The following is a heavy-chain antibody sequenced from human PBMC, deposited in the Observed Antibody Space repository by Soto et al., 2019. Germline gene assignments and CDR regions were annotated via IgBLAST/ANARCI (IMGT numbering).Heavy chain of an antibody. V-gene: IGHV3-7*01. CDR3: ARHSNTRITIFGVVNGDYYYMDV. CDR1: GFTFSSYW. J-gene: IGHJ6*03. CDR2: IKQDGSEK. Sequence: EVQLVESGGGLVQPGGSLRLSCAASGFTFSSYWMSWVRQAPGKGLERVANIKQDGSEKYYVDSVKGRFTISRDNAKNSLYLQMNSLRAEDTAVYYCARHSNTRITIFGVVNGDYYYMDVWGKGTTVTVSS. D-gene: IGHD3-3*01.